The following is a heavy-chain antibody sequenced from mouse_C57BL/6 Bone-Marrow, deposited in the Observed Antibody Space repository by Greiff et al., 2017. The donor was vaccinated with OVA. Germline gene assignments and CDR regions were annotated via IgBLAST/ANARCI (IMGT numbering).Heavy chain of an antibody. V-gene: IGHV3-1*01. J-gene: IGHJ1*03. D-gene: IGHD1-1*01. Sequence: VQLQQSGPGMVKPSQSLSLTCTVTGYSITSGYDWHWIRHFPGNKLEWMGYISYSGSTNYNPSLKSRISITHDTSKNHFFLKLNSVTTEDTATYYCARDQNYYGSSYGYFDVWGTGTTVTVSS. CDR1: GYSITSGYD. CDR2: ISYSGST. CDR3: ARDQNYYGSSYGYFDV.